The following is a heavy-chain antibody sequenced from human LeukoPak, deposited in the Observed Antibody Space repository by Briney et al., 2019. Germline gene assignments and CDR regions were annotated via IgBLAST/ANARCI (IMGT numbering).Heavy chain of an antibody. Sequence: GGSLRLSCAASGFTFSSYGMHWVRQAPGKGLEWVAVISYDGSNKYYADSVKGRFTISRDNSKNTLYLQMNSLRAEGTAVYYCAKDLETTTTRYFDYWGQGTLVTVSS. D-gene: IGHD5-24*01. CDR2: ISYDGSNK. V-gene: IGHV3-30*18. CDR1: GFTFSSYG. CDR3: AKDLETTTTRYFDY. J-gene: IGHJ4*02.